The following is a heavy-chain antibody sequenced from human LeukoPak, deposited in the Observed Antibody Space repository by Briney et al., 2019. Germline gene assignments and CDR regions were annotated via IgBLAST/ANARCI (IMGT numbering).Heavy chain of an antibody. CDR2: IRPDGSDK. CDR1: GFIFSTYG. D-gene: IGHD3-22*01. V-gene: IGHV3-30*02. CDR3: GKHDSSSKY. J-gene: IGHJ4*02. Sequence: GGSLRLSCAASGFIFSTYGMHCVRQAPGKGLEWVAFIRPDGSDKYYAGSVRGRFTISRDNSKNTLYLQMNSLRAEDTAVYYCGKHDSSSKYWGQGTLVTVSS.